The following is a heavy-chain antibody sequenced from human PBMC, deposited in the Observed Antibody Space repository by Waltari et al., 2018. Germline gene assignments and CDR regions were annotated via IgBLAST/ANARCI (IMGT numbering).Heavy chain of an antibody. V-gene: IGHV1-69*01. CDR3: ARALAPNWFDP. J-gene: IGHJ5*02. CDR2: IIPIFGTA. Sequence: QVQLVQSGAAVKKPGSSVKVSCKASGGTFSSYAISRGRQAPGQGLEWMGGIIPIFGTANYAQKFQGRVTITADESTSTAYMELSSLRSEDTAVYYCARALAPNWFDPWGQGTLVTVSS. CDR1: GGTFSSYA.